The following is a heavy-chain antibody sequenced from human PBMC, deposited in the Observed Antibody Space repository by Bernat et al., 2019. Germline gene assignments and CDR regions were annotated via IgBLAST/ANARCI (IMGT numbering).Heavy chain of an antibody. CDR1: GGSFSGYY. CDR2: INHSGST. V-gene: IGHV4-34*01. J-gene: IGHJ4*02. D-gene: IGHD4-17*01. CDR3: ARGRWTTVTTYDY. Sequence: QVQLQQWGAGLLKPSETLSLTCAVYGGSFSGYYWSWIRQPPGKGLEWIGEINHSGSTNYNPSLKSRVTISVDTSKNQFSLKLSSVTAAETAVYYCARGRWTTVTTYDYWGQGTLVTVSS.